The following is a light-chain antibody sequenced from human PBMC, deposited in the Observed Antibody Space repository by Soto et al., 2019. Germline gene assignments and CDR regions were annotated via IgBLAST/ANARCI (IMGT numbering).Light chain of an antibody. CDR2: LGS. CDR1: QSLLHSNGYNY. CDR3: MQTLQTPPFT. V-gene: IGKV2-28*01. Sequence: DIVMTQSPLSLPVTPGEPASIACRSSQSLLHSNGYNYLDWYLQKPGQSPQLLIYLGSSRASGVPDRISGSGSGTDFTLKISRVEAEDAGVYYCMQTLQTPPFTFGPGTKVDIK. J-gene: IGKJ3*01.